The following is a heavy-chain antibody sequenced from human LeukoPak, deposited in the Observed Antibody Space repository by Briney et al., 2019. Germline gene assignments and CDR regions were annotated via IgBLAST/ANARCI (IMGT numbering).Heavy chain of an antibody. Sequence: SETLSLTCTVSGGSISSGSYYWSWIRQPAGKGLEWIGRIYTSGSTNYNPSLKSRVTISVDTSKNQFSLKLSSVTAADTAVYYCARGPGYSSGWYRYWWQGTLVTVSS. CDR2: IYTSGST. CDR1: GGSISSGSYY. J-gene: IGHJ4*02. V-gene: IGHV4-61*02. D-gene: IGHD6-19*01. CDR3: ARGPGYSSGWYRY.